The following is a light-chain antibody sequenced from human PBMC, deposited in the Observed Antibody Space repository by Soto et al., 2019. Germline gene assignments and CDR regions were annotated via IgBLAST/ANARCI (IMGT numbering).Light chain of an antibody. J-gene: IGLJ3*02. CDR1: SSNIGSNY. Sequence: QSALTQPPSASGTPGQRVTISCSGSSSNIGSNYVYWYQQLPGTAPKLLIYRNNQRPSGVPDRFSGSKSGTSASLAISGLRSEDDADYYCAAWDDSLSARVFGGGTKVTVL. CDR3: AAWDDSLSARV. CDR2: RNN. V-gene: IGLV1-47*01.